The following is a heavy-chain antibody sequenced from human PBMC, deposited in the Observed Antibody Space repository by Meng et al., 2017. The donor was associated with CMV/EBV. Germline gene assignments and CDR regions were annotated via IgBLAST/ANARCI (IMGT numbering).Heavy chain of an antibody. D-gene: IGHD4-11*01. CDR2: IRYDGSNK. CDR1: GFTFSSYG. Sequence: GGSLRLSCAASGFTFSSYGMHWVRQAPGKGLEWVAFIRYDGSNKYYADSVKGRFTISRENSKNTLYLQMNSLRAEDTAVYYCAKDRVSQFDYWGQGTLVTVSS. J-gene: IGHJ4*02. CDR3: AKDRVSQFDY. V-gene: IGHV3-30*02.